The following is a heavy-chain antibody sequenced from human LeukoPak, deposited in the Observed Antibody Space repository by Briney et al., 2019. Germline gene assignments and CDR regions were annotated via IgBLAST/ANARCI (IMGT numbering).Heavy chain of an antibody. CDR3: ARGYDSSGYYYTGGFDY. V-gene: IGHV1-2*02. CDR2: INPNSGGT. Sequence: GASVKVSCKASGYTFTGYYMHWVRQAPGQGLEWMGWINPNSGGTNYAQKFQGRVTMTRDTSISTAYMELSRLRSDDTAVYYCARGYDSSGYYYTGGFDYWGQGTLVTVSS. D-gene: IGHD3-22*01. J-gene: IGHJ4*02. CDR1: GYTFTGYY.